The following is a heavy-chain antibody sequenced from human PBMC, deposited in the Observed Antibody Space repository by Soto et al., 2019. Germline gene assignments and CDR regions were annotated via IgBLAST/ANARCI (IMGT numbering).Heavy chain of an antibody. CDR1: GGSISSGGYC. D-gene: IGHD3-10*01. Sequence: PSETLSLTCTVSGGSISSGGYCWGWIRQHPGKGLEWIGYIYYSGSTYYNPSLKRRVTISVDTSKNQFSLKLSSVTAADTAVYYCARVGLRTTGSWYYYYGMDVWGQGTTVTVSS. V-gene: IGHV4-31*03. CDR2: IYYSGST. J-gene: IGHJ6*02. CDR3: ARVGLRTTGSWYYYYGMDV.